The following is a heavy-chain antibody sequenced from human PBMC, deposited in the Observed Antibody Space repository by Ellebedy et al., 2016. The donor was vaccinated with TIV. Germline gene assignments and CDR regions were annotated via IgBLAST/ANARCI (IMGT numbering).Heavy chain of an antibody. J-gene: IGHJ4*02. CDR1: GYTFTDYY. V-gene: IGHV1-2*02. Sequence: AASVKVSCKASGYTFTDYYMHWVRQAPGQGLEWMGWINPNSGATFYAQRFQGSVTMTRDTSISTTCMELTRLTPDDTAVYYCARDLPAGVGATVDYWGQGTLVTVSS. CDR3: ARDLPAGVGATVDY. D-gene: IGHD1-26*01. CDR2: INPNSGAT.